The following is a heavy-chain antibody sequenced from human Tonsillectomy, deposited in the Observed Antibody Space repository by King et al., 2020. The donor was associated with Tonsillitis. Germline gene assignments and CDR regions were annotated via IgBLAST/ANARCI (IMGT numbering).Heavy chain of an antibody. J-gene: IGHJ6*02. D-gene: IGHD3-3*01. CDR3: ARTHIYDFWSNYTVDGMDL. CDR2: TYYRSKWYN. CDR1: GDSVSSNSAA. V-gene: IGHV6-1*01. Sequence: VQLQQSGPGLAKPSQTLSLTCAISGDSVSSNSAAWKWIRQSPSRGLEWLGRTYYRSKWYNDYALSVKSRITINPDTSKNQFSLQLNSVTPEDTAVYYCARTHIYDFWSNYTVDGMDLWGQGTTVTVSS.